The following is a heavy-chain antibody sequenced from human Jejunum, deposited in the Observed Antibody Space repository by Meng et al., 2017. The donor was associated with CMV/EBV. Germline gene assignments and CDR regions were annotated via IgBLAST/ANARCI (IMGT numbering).Heavy chain of an antibody. CDR1: GGSFSSYY. CDR3: ARGGGDPIRGVLPFDY. D-gene: IGHD2-21*01. CDR2: INHSGST. J-gene: IGHJ4*02. Sequence: QVALQQWGAGLLKPSETLSLTCGVYGGSFSSYYWSWIRQPPGKGLEWIAEINHSGSTNYNPSLKSRVTISLDTSNSHFSLKLTSVTAADTAVYFCARGGGDPIRGVLPFDYWGQGTLVTVSS. V-gene: IGHV4-34*01.